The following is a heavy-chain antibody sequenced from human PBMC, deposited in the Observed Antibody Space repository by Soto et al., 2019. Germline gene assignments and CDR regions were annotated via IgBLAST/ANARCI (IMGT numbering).Heavy chain of an antibody. CDR1: GGSISSGDYY. CDR2: IYYSGST. Sequence: QVQLQESGPGLVKPSQTLSLTCTVSGGSISSGDYYWSWIRQPPGKGLEWIGYIYYSGSTYYNPSLKSRVTISVDTSKNQFSLKLSSXTAAXXAVYXXAXXXGFXXTTIDYWGQGTLVTVSS. D-gene: IGHD3-10*01. J-gene: IGHJ4*02. V-gene: IGHV4-30-4*01. CDR3: AXXXGFXXTTIDY.